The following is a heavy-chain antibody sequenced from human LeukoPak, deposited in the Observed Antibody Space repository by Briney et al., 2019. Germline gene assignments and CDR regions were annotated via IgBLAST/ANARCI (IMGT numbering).Heavy chain of an antibody. CDR1: GGSISSSSYY. V-gene: IGHV4-39*07. D-gene: IGHD6-6*01. CDR3: ARFFSSLEYYYYYYYMDV. Sequence: SETLSLTCTVSGGSISSSSYYWGWIRQPPGKGLEWIGSIYYSGSTYYNPSLKSRVTISVDTSKNQFSLKLSSVTAADTAVYYCARFFSSLEYYYYYYYMDVWGKGTTVTVSS. J-gene: IGHJ6*03. CDR2: IYYSGST.